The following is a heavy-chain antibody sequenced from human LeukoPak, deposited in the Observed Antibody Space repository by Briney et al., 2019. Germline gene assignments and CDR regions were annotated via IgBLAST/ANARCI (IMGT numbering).Heavy chain of an antibody. Sequence: PGGSLRLSCAASGFTFSSYAMSWVRQAPGKGLEWVSAISGSGGSTYYADSVKGRFTISRDNSKNTLYLQMNSLRAGDTAVYYCAKENYGDLIRVWYFDYWGQGTLVTVSS. J-gene: IGHJ4*02. CDR3: AKENYGDLIRVWYFDY. CDR1: GFTFSSYA. D-gene: IGHD4-17*01. CDR2: ISGSGGST. V-gene: IGHV3-23*01.